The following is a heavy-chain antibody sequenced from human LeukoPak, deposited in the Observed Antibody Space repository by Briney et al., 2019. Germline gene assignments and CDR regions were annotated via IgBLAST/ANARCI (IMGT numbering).Heavy chain of an antibody. J-gene: IGHJ4*02. V-gene: IGHV3-23*01. Sequence: GGSLRLSCAASGFTLSNYAMSWVRQAPGKGLEWVSAISGSGGSTYYADSVKGRFTISRDNSKNTLYLQMNSLRAEDTAVYYCAKEYYDFWSGYVPGWTPSPVDYWGQGTLVTVSS. CDR3: AKEYYDFWSGYVPGWTPSPVDY. CDR2: ISGSGGST. D-gene: IGHD3-3*01. CDR1: GFTLSNYA.